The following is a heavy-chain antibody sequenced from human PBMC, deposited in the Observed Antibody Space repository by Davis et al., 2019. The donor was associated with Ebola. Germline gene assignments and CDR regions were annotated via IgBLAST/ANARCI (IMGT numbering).Heavy chain of an antibody. CDR2: VIPHNGNT. CDR3: ARGPRSINPGYSSRL. J-gene: IGHJ4*02. V-gene: IGHV1-18*04. D-gene: IGHD6-13*01. CDR1: GYTFINYG. Sequence: ASVQVSCKTSGYTFINYGISWVRQAPGQGLEWMGWVIPHNGNTNYSQKFQGSVTMTTETSTNTAYMELWNLRSDDTTVYYCARGPRSINPGYSSRLWGQGTLVTVSS.